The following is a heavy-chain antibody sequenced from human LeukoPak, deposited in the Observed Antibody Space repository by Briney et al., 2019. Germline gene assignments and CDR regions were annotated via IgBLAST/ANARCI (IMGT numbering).Heavy chain of an antibody. V-gene: IGHV1-18*01. CDR3: ARDFFSYDGTENNYEDTFDI. Sequence: ASVKVSCKASGYTFSSYGLSWVRQAPGQGLDWMGWISGFRGNTNYAQKFRGRVTMTTDTSTTTAYMELRSLNSDDTAVYYCARDFFSYDGTENNYEDTFDIWGQGTMVTVSS. J-gene: IGHJ3*02. CDR2: ISGFRGNT. CDR1: GYTFSSYG. D-gene: IGHD3-22*01.